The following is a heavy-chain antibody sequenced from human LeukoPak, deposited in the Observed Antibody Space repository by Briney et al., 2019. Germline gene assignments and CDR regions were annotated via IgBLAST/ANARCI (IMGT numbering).Heavy chain of an antibody. J-gene: IGHJ4*02. Sequence: PGGSLRLSCVASGFTFSSYSMNWVRQAPGRGLEWVSYISRSSGTIYYADSVKGRFTISRDNAKNSLYLLMNSLRDEDTAVYYCARIWRYCSGDTCYSTPYWGQGTLVTVSS. CDR1: GFTFSSYS. D-gene: IGHD2-15*01. CDR2: ISRSSGTI. CDR3: ARIWRYCSGDTCYSTPY. V-gene: IGHV3-48*02.